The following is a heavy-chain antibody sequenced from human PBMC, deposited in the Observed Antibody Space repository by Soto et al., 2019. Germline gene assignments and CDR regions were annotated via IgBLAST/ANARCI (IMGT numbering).Heavy chain of an antibody. D-gene: IGHD1-26*01. V-gene: IGHV3-74*01. J-gene: IGHJ4*02. CDR3: GTTFEY. CDR2: INNDGSRT. CDR1: GFTFSNYW. Sequence: PGGSLRLSCAASGFTFSNYWIHWVRQVPGEGLVWASSINNDGSRTWYADSVRGRIAMSRDNARNLVSLQMNSLRAEDTAVYYCGTTFEYRGQGALVTVSS.